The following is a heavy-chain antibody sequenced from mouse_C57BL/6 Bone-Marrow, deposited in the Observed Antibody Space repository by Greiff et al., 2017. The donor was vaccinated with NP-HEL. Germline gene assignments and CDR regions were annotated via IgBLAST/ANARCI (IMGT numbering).Heavy chain of an antibody. Sequence: VQLQQSGAELVKPGASVKMSCKASGYTFTSYWITWVKQRPGQGLEWIGDIYPGSGSTNYNEKFKSKATLTVDTSSSTAYMQLSSLTSEDSAVYYCASKTTVVATEYFDVWGTGTTVTVSS. D-gene: IGHD1-1*01. CDR2: IYPGSGST. J-gene: IGHJ1*03. CDR1: GYTFTSYW. V-gene: IGHV1-55*01. CDR3: ASKTTVVATEYFDV.